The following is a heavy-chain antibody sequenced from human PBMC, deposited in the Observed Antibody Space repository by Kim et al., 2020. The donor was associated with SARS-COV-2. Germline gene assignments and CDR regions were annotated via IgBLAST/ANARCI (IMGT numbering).Heavy chain of an antibody. CDR3: AREGPQQGGDY. J-gene: IGHJ4*02. CDR1: GFTFSSYA. V-gene: IGHV3-30*04. Sequence: GGSLRLSCAASGFTFSSYALHWVRQAPGKGLEWVAVISYDGSDKYYADSVKGRFTISRDNSNNTLHVQMNSLRPEDTAVYYCAREGPQQGGDYWGQGTL. CDR2: ISYDGSDK. D-gene: IGHD6-13*01.